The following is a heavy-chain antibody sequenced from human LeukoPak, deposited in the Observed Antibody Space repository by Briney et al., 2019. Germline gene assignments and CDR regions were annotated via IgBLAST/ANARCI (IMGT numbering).Heavy chain of an antibody. J-gene: IGHJ4*02. CDR2: IYYSGST. V-gene: IGHV4-30-4*08. CDR1: GGSISSGDYY. CDR3: ARLPGPVSGDADY. Sequence: PSETLSLTCTVSGGSISSGDYYWSWIRQPPGKGLEWIGYIYYSGSTYYNPSLKSRVTISVDTSKNQFSLKLSSVTAADTAVYYCARLPGPVSGDADYWGQGTLVTVSS. D-gene: IGHD2-21*02.